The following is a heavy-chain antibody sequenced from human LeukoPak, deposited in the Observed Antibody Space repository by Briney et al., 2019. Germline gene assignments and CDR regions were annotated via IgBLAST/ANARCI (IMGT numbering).Heavy chain of an antibody. CDR3: ARDGGELTAQNYYYYGMDV. Sequence: GGSLRLSCAASGFTVSSNYMSWVRQAPGKGLEWVSVIYSGGSTYYADSVKGRFTNSRDNSKNTLYLQMNSLRAEDTAVYYCARDGGELTAQNYYYYGMDVWGQGTTVTVSS. CDR1: GFTVSSNY. V-gene: IGHV3-66*01. D-gene: IGHD1-26*01. CDR2: IYSGGST. J-gene: IGHJ6*02.